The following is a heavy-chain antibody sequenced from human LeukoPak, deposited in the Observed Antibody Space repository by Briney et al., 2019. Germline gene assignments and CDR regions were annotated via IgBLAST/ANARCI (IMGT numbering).Heavy chain of an antibody. Sequence: GGSLRLSCAASGFTFSSYSMNWVRQAPGKGLEWGSSISPSSSYISYAESVKGRFTISRDNAKNSLHLQMNSLRAEDTAVYYCARDNSYADLEYWGQGTLVTVSS. CDR3: ARDNSYADLEY. CDR2: ISPSSSYI. V-gene: IGHV3-21*01. D-gene: IGHD4-17*01. J-gene: IGHJ4*02. CDR1: GFTFSSYS.